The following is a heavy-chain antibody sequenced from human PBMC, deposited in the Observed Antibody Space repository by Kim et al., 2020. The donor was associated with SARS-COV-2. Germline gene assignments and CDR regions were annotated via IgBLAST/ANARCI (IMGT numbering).Heavy chain of an antibody. J-gene: IGHJ6*02. Sequence: KRRFPISRDTSKNTLYLQMNSLRAEDTAVYYCAKSQSYKYEAYYYYGMDVWGQGTTVTVSS. D-gene: IGHD1-20*01. CDR3: AKSQSYKYEAYYYYGMDV. V-gene: IGHV3-33*03.